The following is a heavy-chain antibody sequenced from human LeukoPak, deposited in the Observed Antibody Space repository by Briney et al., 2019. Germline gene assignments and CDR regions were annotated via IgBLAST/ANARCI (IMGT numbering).Heavy chain of an antibody. D-gene: IGHD6-13*01. Sequence: PGGSLRLSCVASGFTFSSYWMHWVRQAPGKGLVWVSRIGTDGSSTSYADSVKGRFTISRDNAKNSLYLQMNSLRDEDTAVYYCARKYSGSLDYWGQGTLVTVSS. V-gene: IGHV3-74*01. CDR3: ARKYSGSLDY. CDR1: GFTFSSYW. J-gene: IGHJ4*02. CDR2: IGTDGSST.